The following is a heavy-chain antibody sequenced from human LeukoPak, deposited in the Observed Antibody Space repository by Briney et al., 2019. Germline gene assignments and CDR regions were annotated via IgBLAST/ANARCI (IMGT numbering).Heavy chain of an antibody. Sequence: GRSLRLSCAASGVTCSSYGMHWVRQAPGKGLEWGAGIWYDGSNKYYADSLKGRFTISRDNSKTTLYLQMNSLRAEDTAVYYCARPIFLAADGFDYWGQGNLVTVSS. J-gene: IGHJ4*02. D-gene: IGHD6-13*01. CDR2: IWYDGSNK. V-gene: IGHV3-33*01. CDR3: ARPIFLAADGFDY. CDR1: GVTCSSYG.